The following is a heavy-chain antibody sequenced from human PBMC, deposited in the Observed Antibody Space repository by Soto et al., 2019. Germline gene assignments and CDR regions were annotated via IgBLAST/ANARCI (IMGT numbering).Heavy chain of an antibody. CDR1: GYTFTSYY. Sequence: ASVKVSCKASGYTFTSYYMHWVRQAPGQGLEWMGIINPSGGSTSYAQKFQGRVTMTRDTSTSTVYMELSSLRSEDTAVYYCARRYSSGWYGGSGIDPWGQGTLVTVSS. CDR2: INPSGGST. CDR3: ARRYSSGWYGGSGIDP. D-gene: IGHD6-19*01. J-gene: IGHJ5*02. V-gene: IGHV1-46*01.